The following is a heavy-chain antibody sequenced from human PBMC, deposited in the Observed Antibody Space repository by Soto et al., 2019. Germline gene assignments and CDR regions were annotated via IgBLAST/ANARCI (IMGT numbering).Heavy chain of an antibody. Sequence: QVQLVQSGTVVQRRGSSVKVSCQASGGTFSSHGMAWVRQAPGQGLEWMGGIIPTFGTPTYAPKFQGRVTITEDKSTNTAYMELSSLRSADTGVYYCASERSAQYFDFWGQGTLITVSS. CDR2: IIPTFGTP. CDR3: ASERSAQYFDF. D-gene: IGHD1-26*01. V-gene: IGHV1-69*06. CDR1: GGTFSSHG. J-gene: IGHJ4*02.